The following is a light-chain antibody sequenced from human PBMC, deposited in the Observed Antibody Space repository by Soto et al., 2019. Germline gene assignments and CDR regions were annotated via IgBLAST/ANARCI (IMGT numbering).Light chain of an antibody. CDR2: GAS. CDR3: QQYGSSAIT. Sequence: EIVMTQSPATVSVSPGERATLSCRASHSVSSSYLAWYQQKPGRAPRPLIYGASSKATGIPDRSSGSGSGTDCTLSISRLEPEEFAVYDCQQYGSSAITFGQGTRLEIK. CDR1: HSVSSSY. J-gene: IGKJ5*01. V-gene: IGKV3-20*01.